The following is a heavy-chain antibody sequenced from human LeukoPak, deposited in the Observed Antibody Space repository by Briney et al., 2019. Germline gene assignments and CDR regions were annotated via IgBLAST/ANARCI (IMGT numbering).Heavy chain of an antibody. J-gene: IGHJ5*02. Sequence: SETLSLTCTVSGGSISTYYWSWIRQPPGKGLEWIGNIYYSGSTNYNPSLKSRVTISVDTSKNQFSLKLSSVTAADTAVYYCAREAVGGSGSYSVDPWGQGTLVTVSS. D-gene: IGHD3-10*01. CDR1: GGSISTYY. V-gene: IGHV4-59*01. CDR3: AREAVGGSGSYSVDP. CDR2: IYYSGST.